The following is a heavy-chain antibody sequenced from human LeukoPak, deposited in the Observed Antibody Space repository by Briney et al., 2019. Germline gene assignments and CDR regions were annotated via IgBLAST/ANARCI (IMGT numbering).Heavy chain of an antibody. CDR3: ARVPPVWGDPQPLVLYFDY. CDR2: ISYDGSNK. CDR1: GFTFSSYG. Sequence: PGRSLRLSCAASGFTFSSYGMHWVRQAPGKGLEWVAVISYDGSNKYYADSVKGRLTISRDNSKNTLYLQMDSLRAEDTAVYYCARVPPVWGDPQPLVLYFDYWGQGTLVTVSS. V-gene: IGHV3-30*03. J-gene: IGHJ4*02. D-gene: IGHD7-27*01.